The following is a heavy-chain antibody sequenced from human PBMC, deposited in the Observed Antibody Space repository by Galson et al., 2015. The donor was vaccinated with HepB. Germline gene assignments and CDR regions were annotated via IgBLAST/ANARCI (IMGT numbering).Heavy chain of an antibody. CDR2: ISAYNGNT. J-gene: IGHJ6*02. CDR1: GYTFNIYG. Sequence: SVKVSCKAPGYTFNIYGITWVRQAPGQGLEWMGWISAYNGNTNYAQKLQDRVTMTTDTSTSTAYMEMRSLRSDDTAVYYCAKAPAAPVAGYYYYGLDVWGQGTTVTVSS. V-gene: IGHV1-18*04. D-gene: IGHD6-19*01. CDR3: AKAPAAPVAGYYYYGLDV.